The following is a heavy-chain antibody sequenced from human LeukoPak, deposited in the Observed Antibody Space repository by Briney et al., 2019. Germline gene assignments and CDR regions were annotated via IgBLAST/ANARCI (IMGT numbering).Heavy chain of an antibody. J-gene: IGHJ4*02. V-gene: IGHV4-59*01. CDR1: GGSISSYY. CDR3: ARGSYGSWSNYFDY. CDR2: IYYSGST. Sequence: SETLSLTCTVSGGSISSYYWSWIRQPPGKGLEWIGYIYYSGSTNYNPSLKSRVTISVDTSKNQFSLKLSSVTAADTAVYYCARGSYGSWSNYFDYWGQGTLVTVSS. D-gene: IGHD3-10*01.